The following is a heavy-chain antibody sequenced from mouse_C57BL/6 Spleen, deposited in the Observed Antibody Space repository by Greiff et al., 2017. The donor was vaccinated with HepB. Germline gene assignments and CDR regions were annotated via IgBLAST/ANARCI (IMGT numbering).Heavy chain of an antibody. V-gene: IGHV1-69*01. Sequence: QVQLQQPGAELVMPGASVKMSCKASGYTFTSYWMHWVKQRPGQGLEWIGEIDPSDSYTNYNQKFKGKSTLTVNKYSSTAYMQLSSLTSEDSAVYYCASSHYGSSYDYFDYWGQGTTLTVSS. CDR3: ASSHYGSSYDYFDY. CDR2: IDPSDSYT. J-gene: IGHJ2*01. D-gene: IGHD1-1*01. CDR1: GYTFTSYW.